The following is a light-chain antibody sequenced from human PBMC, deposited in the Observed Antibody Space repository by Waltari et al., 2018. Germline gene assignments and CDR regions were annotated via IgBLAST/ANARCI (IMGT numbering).Light chain of an antibody. J-gene: IGKJ1*01. CDR3: LQYDNWPPWT. CDR1: QGISTN. Sequence: EIVMTQSPVTLSVSPGERATLSCRASQGISTNLAWFQQKPGPAPRLLIDSASITATGIPARFSGSGSGTDFTLTISSLQSEDFAVYFCLQYDNWPPWTFGQGTAVEVK. CDR2: SAS. V-gene: IGKV3-15*01.